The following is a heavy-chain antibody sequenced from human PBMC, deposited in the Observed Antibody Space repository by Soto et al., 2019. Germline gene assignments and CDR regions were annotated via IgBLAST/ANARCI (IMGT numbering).Heavy chain of an antibody. Sequence: ASVKVSCKASGYTFTSYGISWVRQAPGQGLEWMGWISAYNGNTNYAQKLQGRVTMTTDTSTSTAYMELRSLRSDDTAVNYCARDSLVLWFGPYGMDVWGQGTTVTVSS. D-gene: IGHD3-10*01. CDR1: GYTFTSYG. CDR2: ISAYNGNT. V-gene: IGHV1-18*04. CDR3: ARDSLVLWFGPYGMDV. J-gene: IGHJ6*02.